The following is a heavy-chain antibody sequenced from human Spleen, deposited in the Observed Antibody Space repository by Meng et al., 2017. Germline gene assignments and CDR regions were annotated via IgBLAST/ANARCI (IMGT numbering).Heavy chain of an antibody. D-gene: IGHD3-10*01. CDR1: GYTFTSYG. J-gene: IGHJ2*01. V-gene: IGHV1-18*01. CDR2: ISAYNANT. Sequence: QVQLVQSGAEVKKPGASGKVSCKASGYTFTSYGISWVRQAPGQGLEWMGWISAYNANTSYAQKLQGRVTMTTDTSTSTAYMELRSLRSEDTAVYYCARGRLLWFGESGYWYFDFWGRGTLVTVSS. CDR3: ARGRLLWFGESGYWYFDF.